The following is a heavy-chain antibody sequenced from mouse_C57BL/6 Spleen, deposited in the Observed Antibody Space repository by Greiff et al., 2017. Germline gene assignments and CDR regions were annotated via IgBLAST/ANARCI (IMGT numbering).Heavy chain of an antibody. V-gene: IGHV1-64*01. Sequence: VQLQQPGAELVKPGASVKLSCTASGYTFTSYWMHWVKQRPGQGLEWIGMIHPTSGSTNYNEKFKSKATLTVDKSSSTAYMQLSSLTSEDSAVYYCARDYGSPGFAYWGQGTLVTVSA. CDR2: IHPTSGST. CDR3: ARDYGSPGFAY. D-gene: IGHD1-2*01. CDR1: GYTFTSYW. J-gene: IGHJ3*01.